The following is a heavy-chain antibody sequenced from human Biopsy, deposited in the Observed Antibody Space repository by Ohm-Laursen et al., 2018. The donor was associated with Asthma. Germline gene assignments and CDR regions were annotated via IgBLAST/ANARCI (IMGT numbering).Heavy chain of an antibody. CDR3: AAGRTSLQGESLI. CDR2: IVFASGAT. D-gene: IGHD2/OR15-2a*01. J-gene: IGHJ4*01. V-gene: IGHV1-58*01. Sequence: GASVKVSCKASGVALSGYTFEWVRQARGLGLEWIAWIVFASGATNYAQNFQDRLTVPRDMSAGSVSMELRGLSSTDTAVYYCAAGRTSLQGESLIWGQGTLVSVSS. CDR1: GVALSGYT.